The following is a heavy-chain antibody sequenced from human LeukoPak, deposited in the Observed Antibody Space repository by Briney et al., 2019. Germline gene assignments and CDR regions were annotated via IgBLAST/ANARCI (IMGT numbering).Heavy chain of an antibody. J-gene: IGHJ4*02. CDR1: GFNFSKYP. V-gene: IGHV3-23*01. CDR3: AKDGRSSAPH. Sequence: GGSLRLSCAASGFNFSKYPMSWFRQAPGKGPEWVSGITASGGGPSSADSVKGRLSISRDNSKDTLYLQMNSLRAEDTAVYYCAKDGRSSAPHWGQGTLVTVSS. D-gene: IGHD6-6*01. CDR2: ITASGGGP.